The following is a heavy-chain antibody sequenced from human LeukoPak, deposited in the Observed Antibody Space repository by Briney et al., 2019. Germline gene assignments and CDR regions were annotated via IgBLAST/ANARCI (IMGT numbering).Heavy chain of an antibody. CDR1: GGSISSGSYY. CDR2: IYTSGST. J-gene: IGHJ4*02. Sequence: SETLSLTCTVSGGSISSGSYYWSWIRQPAGKGLEWIGRIYTSGSTNYNPSLKSRVTISVDTSKNQFSLKLSSVTAADTAVYYCARDLVGGDYWGQGTLVTVSS. CDR3: ARDLVGGDY. D-gene: IGHD3-16*01. V-gene: IGHV4-61*02.